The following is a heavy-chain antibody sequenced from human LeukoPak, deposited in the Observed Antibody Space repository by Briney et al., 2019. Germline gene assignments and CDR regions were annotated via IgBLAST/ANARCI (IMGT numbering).Heavy chain of an antibody. D-gene: IGHD6-19*01. CDR2: ISPNGGST. Sequence: ASVQVSCQASGYTFPNYYMHWVRQAPGQGPEWMGIISPNGGSTSYAQKFQGRVTMTKDTSTSTVYMELSSLRSEDTAVYYCARDHIEHSCGWYTYWFDPWGQGTLVTVSS. CDR1: GYTFPNYY. CDR3: ARDHIEHSCGWYTYWFDP. J-gene: IGHJ5*02. V-gene: IGHV1-46*01.